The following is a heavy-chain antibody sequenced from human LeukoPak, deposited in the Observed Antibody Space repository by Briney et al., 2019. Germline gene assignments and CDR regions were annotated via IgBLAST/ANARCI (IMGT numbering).Heavy chain of an antibody. Sequence: KSSETLSLTCSVSGGSIRSTTYYWGWIRQPPGKGPEWIGSIYYSGNTYYSPSLMSRVTISVDTSKNQFSLNLSSVTAADTAVYYCARAPHFFDTSGSRYYFDYWGQGALVTVSS. CDR2: IYYSGNT. V-gene: IGHV4-39*07. D-gene: IGHD3-22*01. CDR3: ARAPHFFDTSGSRYYFDY. J-gene: IGHJ4*02. CDR1: GGSIRSTTYY.